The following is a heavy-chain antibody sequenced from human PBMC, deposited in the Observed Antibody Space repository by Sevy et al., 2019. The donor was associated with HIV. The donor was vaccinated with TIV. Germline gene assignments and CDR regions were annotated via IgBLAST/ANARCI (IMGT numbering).Heavy chain of an antibody. D-gene: IGHD3-3*01. Sequence: ASVKVSCKASEYTFTGYYIHWVRQAPGQGLEWMGCINPDTGVTIYVQKLQGRVSMTRDTSISTASMEPRSLSPDDTAEYFCARRFCGGAKCYEDYYFAMDVWGQGTTVTVSS. J-gene: IGHJ6*02. CDR1: EYTFTGYY. CDR3: ARRFCGGAKCYEDYYFAMDV. V-gene: IGHV1-2*02. CDR2: INPDTGVT.